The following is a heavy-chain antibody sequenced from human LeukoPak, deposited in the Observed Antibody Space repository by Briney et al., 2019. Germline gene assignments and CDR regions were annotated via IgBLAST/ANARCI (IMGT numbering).Heavy chain of an antibody. V-gene: IGHV1-46*03. CDR2: ISAYNGNT. J-gene: IGHJ4*02. CDR3: ATARGGTNFDY. Sequence: ASVKVSCKASGYTFTSYYMHWVRQAPGQGLEWMGWISAYNGNTNYAQKLQGRVTMTRDTSTSTVYMELSSLRSEDTAVYYCATARGGTNFDYWGQGTLVTVSS. CDR1: GYTFTSYY. D-gene: IGHD1-7*01.